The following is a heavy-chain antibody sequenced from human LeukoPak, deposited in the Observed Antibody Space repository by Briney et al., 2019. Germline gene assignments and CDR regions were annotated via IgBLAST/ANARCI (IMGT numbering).Heavy chain of an antibody. Sequence: GSSVKVSCKASGGTFSSYAISWVRQAPGQGLEWMGWIFPIFCTASYAQKFQRRVTIPTDESTSTAYMELSSLRSEDTAVYYCATPDYGDWGYAFDIWGQGTMVTVSS. J-gene: IGHJ3*02. CDR1: GGTFSSYA. V-gene: IGHV1-69*05. CDR2: IFPIFCTA. D-gene: IGHD4-17*01. CDR3: ATPDYGDWGYAFDI.